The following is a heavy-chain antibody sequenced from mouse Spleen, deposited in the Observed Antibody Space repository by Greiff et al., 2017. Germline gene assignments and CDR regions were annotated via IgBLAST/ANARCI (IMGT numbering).Heavy chain of an antibody. D-gene: IGHD2-1*01. Sequence: VQLQESGPGLVQPSQSLSITCTVSGFSLTSYGVHWVRQSPGKGLEWLGVIWIGGSTDYNAAFISRLSISKDNSKSQVFFKMNSLQADDTAIYYCASREEGNYDWYFDVWGAGTTVTVSS. CDR3: ASREEGNYDWYFDV. CDR1: GFSLTSYG. V-gene: IGHV2-2*01. J-gene: IGHJ1*01. CDR2: IWIGGST.